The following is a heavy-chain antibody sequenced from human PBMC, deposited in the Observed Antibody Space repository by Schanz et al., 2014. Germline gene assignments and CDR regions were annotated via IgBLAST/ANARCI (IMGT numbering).Heavy chain of an antibody. Sequence: QVQLVESGGGVVQPGRSLRLSCAASGFSFSTYAMHWVRQAPGKGLRCVAVISGNGGEKYYADSVKGRFTISRDNSENTLFLEMNSLRLEDTAVYYCAKSMYSTSWAFDLWGQGAQVTVSS. V-gene: IGHV3-30*04. J-gene: IGHJ4*02. D-gene: IGHD2-2*01. CDR1: GFSFSTYA. CDR2: ISGNGGEK. CDR3: AKSMYSTSWAFDL.